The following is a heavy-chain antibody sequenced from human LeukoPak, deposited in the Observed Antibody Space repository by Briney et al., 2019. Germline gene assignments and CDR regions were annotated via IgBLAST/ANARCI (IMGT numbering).Heavy chain of an antibody. D-gene: IGHD6-19*01. CDR1: GGSFSGYY. V-gene: IGHV4-34*01. CDR2: INHSGST. J-gene: IGHJ6*03. Sequence: PSETLSLTCAVYGGSFSGYYWSWIRQPPGKGLEWIGEINHSGSTNYNPSLKSRVTISVDTSKNQFSLRLSSMTAADTAVYYCARGTYSSGWSNYYYYMDVWGKGTTVTVSS. CDR3: ARGTYSSGWSNYYYYMDV.